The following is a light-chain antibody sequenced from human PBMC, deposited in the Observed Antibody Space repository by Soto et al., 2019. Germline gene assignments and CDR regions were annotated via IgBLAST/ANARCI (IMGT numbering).Light chain of an antibody. V-gene: IGKV3-20*01. CDR3: QQYGSSPLT. CDR1: QRVTNSY. Sequence: EIVLTQSPGTLSLSPGERVTLSCRASQRVTNSYLAWYQQKPGQAPRLLIYGASSRATGIPDRFSGGGSGTDFPLTISTLEPEDFAVYNCQQYGSSPLTFGQGTKVEI. J-gene: IGKJ1*01. CDR2: GAS.